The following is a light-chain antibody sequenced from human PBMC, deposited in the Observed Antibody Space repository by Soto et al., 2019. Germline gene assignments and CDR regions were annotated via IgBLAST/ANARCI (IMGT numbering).Light chain of an antibody. Sequence: DIQLTQSPVSLSASVEERVTITCRASQSISSWLAWYQQKSGKAPNLLIYKASNLQTGVPSRFSGSGSGTEFTLTISGLQTEDFATYYCQHYHSYPWTFGQGTKVEI. V-gene: IGKV1-5*03. J-gene: IGKJ1*01. CDR2: KAS. CDR1: QSISSW. CDR3: QHYHSYPWT.